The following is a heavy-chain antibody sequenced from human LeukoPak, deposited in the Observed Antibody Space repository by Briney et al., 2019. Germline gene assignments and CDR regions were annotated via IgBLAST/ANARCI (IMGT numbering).Heavy chain of an antibody. D-gene: IGHD6-13*01. CDR2: ISSSGRTI. J-gene: IGHJ4*02. Sequence: GGSLRLSCAASGFTFSDYYMSWIRQAPGKGLEWVSYISSSGRTIYYADSVEGRFTISRDNAKNSLFLQMNSLRAEDTAVYYCARRDSSSWYGADYWGQGTLVTVSS. CDR1: GFTFSDYY. CDR3: ARRDSSSWYGADY. V-gene: IGHV3-11*01.